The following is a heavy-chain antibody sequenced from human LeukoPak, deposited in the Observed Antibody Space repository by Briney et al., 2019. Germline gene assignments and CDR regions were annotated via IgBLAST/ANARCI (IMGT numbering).Heavy chain of an antibody. D-gene: IGHD1-14*01. Sequence: PGGSLRLSCAASGFTFSSYGMSWVRQAPGKGLEWVSAISGSGGSTYYADSVKGRFTISRDNSKNTLYLQMNSLRAEDTAVYYCAKGMGSTRHRGAFEIWGQGTMVTVSS. CDR3: AKGMGSTRHRGAFEI. CDR1: GFTFSSYG. J-gene: IGHJ3*02. CDR2: ISGSGGST. V-gene: IGHV3-23*01.